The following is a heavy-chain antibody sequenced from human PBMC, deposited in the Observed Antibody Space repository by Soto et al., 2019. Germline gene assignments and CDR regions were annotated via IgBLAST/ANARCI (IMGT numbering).Heavy chain of an antibody. Sequence: GGSLRLSCAASGFTFSSYWMSWVRQAPGKGLEWVANIKQDGSEKYYVDSVKGRFTISRDNAKNSLYLQMNSLRAEDTAVYYCARENYDFWSGYYKWLDYWGQGTLVTVSS. CDR2: IKQDGSEK. D-gene: IGHD3-3*01. J-gene: IGHJ4*02. CDR1: GFTFSSYW. V-gene: IGHV3-7*01. CDR3: ARENYDFWSGYYKWLDY.